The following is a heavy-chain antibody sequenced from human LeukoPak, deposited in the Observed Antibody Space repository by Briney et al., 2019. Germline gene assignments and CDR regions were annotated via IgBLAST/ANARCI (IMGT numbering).Heavy chain of an antibody. CDR1: GYNILSYW. CDR2: IYAGDSRT. V-gene: IGHV5-51*01. CDR3: AHAVNGDFFLDP. J-gene: IGHJ5*02. Sequence: GESLKISCEVSGYNILSYWIGWVRQMPGKGLEWMGIIYAGDSRTNYSPSFQGQVTISADKSIHTAYLHWSSLKASDTAVYFCAHAVNGDFFLDPWGQGTLVTVSS. D-gene: IGHD2-21*02.